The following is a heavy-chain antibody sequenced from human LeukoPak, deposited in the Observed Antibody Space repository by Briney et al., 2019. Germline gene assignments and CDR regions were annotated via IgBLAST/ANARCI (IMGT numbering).Heavy chain of an antibody. V-gene: IGHV4-34*01. J-gene: IGHJ4*02. D-gene: IGHD7-27*01. CDR3: ARVAPGVLDY. CDR2: LSHGGGT. CDR1: GGSIRGSF. Sequence: SETLSLTCGVYGGSIRGSFWSWVRQSPGKGLEWIAELSHGGGTNYNPSLKSRVTISVDTSKNQSSLNLSSVTAADTAVYYCARVAPGVLDYWGQGTPVTVSS.